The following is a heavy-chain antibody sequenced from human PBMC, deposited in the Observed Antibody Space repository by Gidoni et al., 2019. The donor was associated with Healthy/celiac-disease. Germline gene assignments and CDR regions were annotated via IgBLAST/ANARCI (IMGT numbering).Heavy chain of an antibody. J-gene: IGHJ4*02. D-gene: IGHD5-18*01. CDR3: ARDYGADTAMDTGDGY. Sequence: QVQLVESGGGVVQPGRSLRLSCAASGFTFSSYGMHWVRQAPGKGLEWVAVISYDGSNKYYADSVKGRFTISRDNSKNTLYLQMNSLRAEDTAVYYCARDYGADTAMDTGDGYWGQGTLVTVSS. CDR2: ISYDGSNK. V-gene: IGHV3-30*03. CDR1: GFTFSSYG.